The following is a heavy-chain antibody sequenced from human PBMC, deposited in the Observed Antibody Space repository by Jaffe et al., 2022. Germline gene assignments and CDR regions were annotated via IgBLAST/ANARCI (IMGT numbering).Heavy chain of an antibody. CDR1: GFTFSSYS. CDR2: ISSSSSYI. V-gene: IGHV3-21*01. J-gene: IGHJ6*03. D-gene: IGHD6-13*01. Sequence: EVQLVESGGGLVKPGGSLRLSCAASGFTFSSYSMNWVRQAPGKGLEWVSSISSSSSYIYYADSVKGRFTISRDNAKNSLYLQMNSLRAEDTAVYYCARRPAAGTIYYYYYMDVWGKGTTVTVSS. CDR3: ARRPAAGTIYYYYYMDV.